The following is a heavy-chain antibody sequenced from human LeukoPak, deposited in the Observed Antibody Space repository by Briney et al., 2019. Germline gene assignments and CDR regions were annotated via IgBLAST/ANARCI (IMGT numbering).Heavy chain of an antibody. CDR3: ASKKGRSNQFDY. J-gene: IGHJ4*02. Sequence: SETLSLTCTVSGGSISSYYWSWIRQPPGKGLEGIGYIYYSGSTNYNPSLKSRVTISVDPSKNQFSLKLSSVTAADTAVYYCASKKGRSNQFDYWGQGTLVTVSS. CDR2: IYYSGST. D-gene: IGHD4-11*01. V-gene: IGHV4-59*08. CDR1: GGSISSYY.